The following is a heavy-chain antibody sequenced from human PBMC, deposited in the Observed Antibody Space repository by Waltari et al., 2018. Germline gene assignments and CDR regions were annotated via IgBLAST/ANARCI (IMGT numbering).Heavy chain of an antibody. J-gene: IGHJ4*02. CDR2: ISYDGSNK. CDR1: GFTFSSYA. CDR3: ARGYGSSDPDY. D-gene: IGHD6-19*01. Sequence: QVQLVESGGGVVQPGRSLRLSCAAPGFTFSSYAMHWVRQAPGKGLEWVAVISYDGSNKYYADSVKGRFTISRDNSKNTLYLQMNSLRAEDTAVYYCARGYGSSDPDYWGQGTLVTVSS. V-gene: IGHV3-30-3*01.